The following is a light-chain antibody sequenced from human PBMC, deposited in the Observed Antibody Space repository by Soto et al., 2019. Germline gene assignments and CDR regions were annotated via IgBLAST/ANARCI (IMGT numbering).Light chain of an antibody. V-gene: IGLV3-27*01. CDR1: VLAKKY. CDR2: KDS. Sequence: SYELTQPSSVSVSPGQTARITCSGDVLAKKYARWFQQKPGQAPVLVIYKDSERPSGIPERFSGSSSGTTVTLTISGAQVEDEADYYCYSAADNNLGRMFGGGTKLTVL. CDR3: YSAADNNLGRM. J-gene: IGLJ3*02.